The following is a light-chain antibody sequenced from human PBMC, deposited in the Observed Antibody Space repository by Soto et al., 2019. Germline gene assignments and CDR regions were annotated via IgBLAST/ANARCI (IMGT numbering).Light chain of an antibody. CDR1: SSNIGNNY. Sequence: QSVLTQPPSVSAAPGQKVTISCSGSSSNIGNNYVSWYQQLPGTAPKLLIYENNKRPSGIPDRFSGSKSGTSATLGITGLQTGDEADYYCGTWDTSLSAGVLFGGGTQLTVL. CDR3: GTWDTSLSAGVL. CDR2: ENN. V-gene: IGLV1-51*02. J-gene: IGLJ2*01.